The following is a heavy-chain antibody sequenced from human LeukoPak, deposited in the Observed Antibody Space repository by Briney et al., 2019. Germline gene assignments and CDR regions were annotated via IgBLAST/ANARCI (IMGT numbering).Heavy chain of an antibody. CDR1: GGTFTSYA. J-gene: IGHJ5*02. CDR2: IIPIFGTA. V-gene: IGHV1-69*05. CDR3: AKGKDIVVVPAAMPTWFDP. Sequence: SVKVSCKAPGGTFTSYAISWVRQAPGQGLEWMGGIIPIFGTANYAQKLQGRVTITTDESTSTAYMELSSLRSEDTAVYYCAKGKDIVVVPAAMPTWFDPWGQGTLVTVSS. D-gene: IGHD2-2*01.